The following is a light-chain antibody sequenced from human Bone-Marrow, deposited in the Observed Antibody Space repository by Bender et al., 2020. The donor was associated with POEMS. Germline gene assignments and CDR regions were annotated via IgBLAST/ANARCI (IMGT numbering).Light chain of an antibody. V-gene: IGLV1-47*01. CDR1: YPNIGSNF. CDR2: GND. J-gene: IGLJ1*01. Sequence: QSVLIQPPSASVTPGQTVTISCSGTYPNIGSNFVYWYQQVPGTAPKLLIYGNDQRPSGVPDRFTCSKSGTSASLAISGLRSEDEADYYCAAWDNSLSGYVFGTATKVTVL. CDR3: AAWDNSLSGYV.